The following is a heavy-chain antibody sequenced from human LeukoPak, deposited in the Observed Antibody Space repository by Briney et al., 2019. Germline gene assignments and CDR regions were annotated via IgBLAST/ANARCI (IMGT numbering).Heavy chain of an antibody. J-gene: IGHJ4*02. CDR1: GGSISSGGYS. CDR3: ARVPGSYYVDFDY. CDR2: IYHSGST. V-gene: IGHV4-30-2*01. D-gene: IGHD3-10*01. Sequence: SETLSLTCAVSGGSISSGGYSWSWIRQPPGKGLEWIGYIYHSGSTYYNPSLKSRVTISVDRSKNQFSLKLSSVTAADTAVYYCARVPGSYYVDFDYWGQGTLATVSS.